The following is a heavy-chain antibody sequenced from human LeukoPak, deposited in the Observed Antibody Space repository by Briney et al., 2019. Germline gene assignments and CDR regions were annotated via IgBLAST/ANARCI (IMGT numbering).Heavy chain of an antibody. CDR2: INTDGTTT. D-gene: IGHD3-16*01. J-gene: IGHJ4*02. CDR3: ARDGERVTTFGGVFWLDY. Sequence: GGSLRLSCAASGFTFSTYWMHWVRQVPGKGLVWVSNINTDGTTTAYADSVKGRFTISRDSARNTLYLQVDSLRADDTAVYYCARDGERVTTFGGVFWLDYWGQGILVTVSS. V-gene: IGHV3-74*01. CDR1: GFTFSTYW.